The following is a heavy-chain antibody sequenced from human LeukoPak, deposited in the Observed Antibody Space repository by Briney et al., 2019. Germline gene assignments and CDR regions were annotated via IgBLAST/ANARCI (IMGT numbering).Heavy chain of an antibody. CDR1: GYSISSGYY. V-gene: IGHV3-23*01. CDR3: AKVLGGSYGRLDY. Sequence: ETLSLTCTVSGYSISSGYYWGWVRPAPGKGLEWVSGISGSGGSTYYADSVKGRFTISRDNSKNTLYLQMNSLRAEDTAVYYCAKVLGGSYGRLDYWGQGTLVTVSS. CDR2: ISGSGGST. J-gene: IGHJ4*02. D-gene: IGHD1-26*01.